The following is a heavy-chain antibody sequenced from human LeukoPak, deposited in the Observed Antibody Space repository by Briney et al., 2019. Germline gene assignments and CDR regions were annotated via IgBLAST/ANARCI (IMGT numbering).Heavy chain of an antibody. CDR2: IWFDGGKI. V-gene: IGHV3-33*01. CDR1: GFPFSSYG. Sequence: GGSLRLSCAASGFPFSSYGMHWLRQTPGKGLEWVAVIWFDGGKIYYADSVKGRFTISRDNSKNTLSLQINSLRAEDTAVYYCARDTVTTRHAFDIWGQGTMVTVSS. CDR3: ARDTVTTRHAFDI. J-gene: IGHJ3*02. D-gene: IGHD4-17*01.